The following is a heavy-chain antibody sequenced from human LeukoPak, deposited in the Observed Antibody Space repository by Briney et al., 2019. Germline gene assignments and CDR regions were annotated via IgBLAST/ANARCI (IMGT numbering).Heavy chain of an antibody. Sequence: PGGSLRLSCAASGFTFSNYAMHWVRQAPGKGLEWVALISYDGSNKYYADSVRGRFTISRDNSKNTLYLQVNSLRAEDTAVYYCAGDPGDYVWGSYPGGAQGTLVTVSS. V-gene: IGHV3-30*04. CDR3: AGDPGDYVWGSYPG. CDR1: GFTFSNYA. CDR2: ISYDGSNK. J-gene: IGHJ4*02. D-gene: IGHD3-16*02.